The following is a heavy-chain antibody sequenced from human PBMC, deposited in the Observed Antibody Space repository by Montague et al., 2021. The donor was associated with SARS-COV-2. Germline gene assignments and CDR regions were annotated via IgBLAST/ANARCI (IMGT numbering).Heavy chain of an antibody. CDR1: GGSISIGRYY. J-gene: IGHJ4*02. Sequence: TLSLTCTVSGGSISIGRYYWDWIRQPAGKGLEWIGRIYTSGGTNYNPSLKSRVSISADTSNNQVSLSLSSVTAADTAVYYCARDGAQYDYDWGIDYWGKGTLVTAPS. V-gene: IGHV4-61*02. CDR2: IYTSGGT. D-gene: IGHD3-16*01. CDR3: ARDGAQYDYDWGIDY.